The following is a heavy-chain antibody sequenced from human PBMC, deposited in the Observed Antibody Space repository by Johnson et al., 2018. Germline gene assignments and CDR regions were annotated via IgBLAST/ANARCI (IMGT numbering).Heavy chain of an antibody. V-gene: IGHV3-13*01. J-gene: IGHJ6*02. CDR2: IGTAGDT. Sequence: EVQLLESGGGLVQPGGSLRLSCVASGFTFSNYDMHWVRQATGEGLEWVSAIGTAGDTYYPGSVKGRFTIARENAKYSLYLQMTSLRAGDTAVYYCARSRRVPAASYYYFGFDVCGQGTTVTVSS. D-gene: IGHD2-2*01. CDR1: GFTFSNYD. CDR3: ARSRRVPAASYYYFGFDV.